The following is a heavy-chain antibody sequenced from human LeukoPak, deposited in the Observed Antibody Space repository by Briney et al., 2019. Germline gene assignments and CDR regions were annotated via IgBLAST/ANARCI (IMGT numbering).Heavy chain of an antibody. J-gene: IGHJ4*02. D-gene: IGHD3-22*01. CDR2: IYASGST. V-gene: IGHV4-4*07. CDR3: ARDRVNYYDSSPFDY. CDR1: GGSISNYY. Sequence: SETLSLTCTVSGGSISNYYWNWIRQPAGKGLEWIGHIYASGSTNYNPPLKSRVTMSVDTSKNQFSLKLSSVTAADTAVYYCARDRVNYYDSSPFDYWGQGSLVTVSS.